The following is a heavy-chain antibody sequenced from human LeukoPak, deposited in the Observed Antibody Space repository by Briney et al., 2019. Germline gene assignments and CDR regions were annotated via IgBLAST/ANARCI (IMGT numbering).Heavy chain of an antibody. CDR1: GFTFSSYA. V-gene: IGHV3-23*01. J-gene: IGHJ4*02. D-gene: IGHD2/OR15-2a*01. CDR3: GKDQNIGHFDY. CDR2: ISGSGDSA. Sequence: GGSLRLSCAASGFTFSSYAMSWVRQAPGKGLEWVSAISGSGDSAYNADSVRGRFTISRDNSTNTLYLQMNSLRAEDTAVYYCGKDQNIGHFDYWGQGTLVTVFS.